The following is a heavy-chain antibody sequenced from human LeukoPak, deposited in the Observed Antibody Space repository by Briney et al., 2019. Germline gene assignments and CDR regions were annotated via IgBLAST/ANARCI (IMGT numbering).Heavy chain of an antibody. V-gene: IGHV6-1*01. CDR1: GDSVSSNSAA. D-gene: IGHD2-8*01. Sequence: SQTLSLTCAISGDSVSSNSAAWNWIRQSPSRGLEWLGRTYYRSKWYNDYAVSVKSRVTINPDTSKNQFSLQLNSVTPEDTAVYYCARGVLMVYAIHTGGYYYGMDVWGQGTTGTVSS. CDR2: TYYRSKWYN. J-gene: IGHJ6*02. CDR3: ARGVLMVYAIHTGGYYYGMDV.